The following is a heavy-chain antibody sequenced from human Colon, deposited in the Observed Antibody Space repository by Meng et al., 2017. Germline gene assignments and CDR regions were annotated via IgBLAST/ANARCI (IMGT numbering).Heavy chain of an antibody. Sequence: GGALRFSCAASGFTFSNYNMNWVRQAPGNGLECVSSISSTSTYIYYADSVKGRFTISRDNAKNSLYLQMNSLRAEDTAVYYCTREPSMVGGDGDFDSWGQGALVTVSS. CDR2: ISSTSTYI. V-gene: IGHV3-21*01. CDR3: TREPSMVGGDGDFDS. J-gene: IGHJ4*02. CDR1: GFTFSNYN. D-gene: IGHD3-10*01.